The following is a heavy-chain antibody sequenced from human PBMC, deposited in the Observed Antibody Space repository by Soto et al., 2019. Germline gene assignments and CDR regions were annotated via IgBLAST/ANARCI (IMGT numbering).Heavy chain of an antibody. CDR3: TRDSINYGAYHDKSDY. D-gene: IGHD4-17*01. V-gene: IGHV3-30-3*01. CDR2: TTYDGSQN. CDR1: GFTFISYT. J-gene: IGHJ4*02. Sequence: QVQLVESGGGVVQPGRSLRLSCAASGFTFISYTMHWVRQAPGKGLEWVAATTYDGSQNFYADSVKGRFTISRDNSQKTLYLQMNSLRGEDTAVYYCTRDSINYGAYHDKSDYWGQGTLVTVSS.